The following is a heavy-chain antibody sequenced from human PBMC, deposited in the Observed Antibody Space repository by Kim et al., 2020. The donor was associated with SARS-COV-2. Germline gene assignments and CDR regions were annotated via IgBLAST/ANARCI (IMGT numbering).Heavy chain of an antibody. CDR3: VSGSGYSSSWYYDYGMAV. J-gene: IGHJ6*02. Sequence: ASVKVSCKASGYTFTSYGISWVRQAPGQGLEWMGWISAYNGNTNYAQKLQDRVTMTTDTSTSTAYMELRSLRSDDTPVYYCVSGSGYSSSWYYDYGMAVWGQGTTVTVSS. CDR2: ISAYNGNT. CDR1: GYTFTSYG. V-gene: IGHV1-18*01. D-gene: IGHD6-13*01.